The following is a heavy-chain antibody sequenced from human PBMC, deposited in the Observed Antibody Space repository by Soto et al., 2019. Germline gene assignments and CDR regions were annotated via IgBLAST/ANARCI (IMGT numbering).Heavy chain of an antibody. J-gene: IGHJ4*02. Sequence: EVQLLESGGGLVQPGGSLRLSCAASGFGFSSKAMSWVRQAPGKGLEWVSIISGSGSSTYYTDSLKGRFTISRDNSKNMVYLEMNYLRAEDTAVYYCAKENGFQFVNFGASGFDYWGQGSLVSVSS. CDR1: GFGFSSKA. CDR3: AKENGFQFVNFGASGFDY. CDR2: ISGSGSST. D-gene: IGHD6-6*01. V-gene: IGHV3-23*01.